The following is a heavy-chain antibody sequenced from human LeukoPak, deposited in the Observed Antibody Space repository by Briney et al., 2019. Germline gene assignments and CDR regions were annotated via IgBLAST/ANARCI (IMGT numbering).Heavy chain of an antibody. CDR2: ISEDSTST. D-gene: IGHD6-6*01. J-gene: IGHJ4*02. V-gene: IGHV3-23*01. CDR1: GFTFATYG. Sequence: PGGSLRLSCAASGFTFATYGMNWVRQAPGKGLEWISAISEDSTSTYYADSVKSRFTICRDNFKNTLYLQINSLRAEDTAIYYCAKRVPYSTSSVYFDHWGQGTLVTVSS. CDR3: AKRVPYSTSSVYFDH.